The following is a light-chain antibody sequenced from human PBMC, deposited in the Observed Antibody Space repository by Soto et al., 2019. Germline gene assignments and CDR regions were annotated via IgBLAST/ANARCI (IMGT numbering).Light chain of an antibody. CDR3: SSYAGSNILL. Sequence: QSALTQPPSASGSPGQSVTISCTGSSSDVGGYNYVSWYQQHPGKAPKLMIYEVTKRPSGVPDRFSGSKSGNTASLTVSGLQDEDEAYYYCSSYAGSNILLFGGGTKLTVL. CDR1: SSDVGGYNY. J-gene: IGLJ3*02. V-gene: IGLV2-8*01. CDR2: EVT.